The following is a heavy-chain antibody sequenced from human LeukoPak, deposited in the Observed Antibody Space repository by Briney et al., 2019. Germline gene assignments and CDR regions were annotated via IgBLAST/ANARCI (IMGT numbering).Heavy chain of an antibody. CDR1: GGSIXXGGYY. J-gene: IGHJ4*02. CDR2: IYYSGST. D-gene: IGHD3-22*01. Sequence: TLSLXXXXSGGSIXXGGYYWSWVRQHPGKGLEWIVYIYYSGSTYYNPSLKSRITISVERSKNQFSLKLSSVTAADTAVYYCGSGNYYDSSGYPPFDYWGQGTLVTVSS. CDR3: GSGNYYDSSGYPPFDY. V-gene: IGHV4-31*02.